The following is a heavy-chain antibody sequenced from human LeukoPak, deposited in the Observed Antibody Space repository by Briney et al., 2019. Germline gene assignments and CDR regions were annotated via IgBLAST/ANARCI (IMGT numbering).Heavy chain of an antibody. J-gene: IGHJ4*02. V-gene: IGHV1-69*05. D-gene: IGHD3-22*01. CDR1: GGTFSSYA. CDR2: IIPIFGTA. Sequence: ASVKVSCKASGGTFSSYAISWVRQAPGQGREWMGGIIPIFGTANYAQKFQGRVTITTDESTSTAYMELSSLRSEDTAVYYCARLGGYYYDSSGYGPFDYWGQGTLVTVSS. CDR3: ARLGGYYYDSSGYGPFDY.